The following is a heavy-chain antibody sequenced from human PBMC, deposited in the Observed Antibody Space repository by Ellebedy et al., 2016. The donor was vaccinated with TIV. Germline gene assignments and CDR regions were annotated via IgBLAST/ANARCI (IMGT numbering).Heavy chain of an antibody. J-gene: IGHJ5*02. V-gene: IGHV4-61*08. Sequence: SETLSLTXTVSGGSISSGDYYWSWIRQPPGKGLEWIGYIYYSGSTNYNPSLKSRVTISVDTSKNQFSLKLSSVTAADTAVYYCARAHSGVRYSSGWSTWGQGTLVTVSS. CDR3: ARAHSGVRYSSGWST. CDR1: GGSISSGDYY. D-gene: IGHD6-19*01. CDR2: IYYSGST.